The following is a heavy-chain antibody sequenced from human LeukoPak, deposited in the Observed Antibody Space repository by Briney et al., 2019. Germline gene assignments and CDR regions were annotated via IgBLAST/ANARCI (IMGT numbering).Heavy chain of an antibody. CDR3: ARGGGGNSDFLTTYTGASLSFDY. V-gene: IGHV3-23*01. D-gene: IGHD3-9*01. CDR2: LGISGDYA. J-gene: IGHJ4*02. CDR1: GFTLNNYG. Sequence: PGGSLRLSCVPSGFTLNNYGVSWVRQAPGKGLEWVSSLGISGDYAWYAGSVKGRFTISRDSSKNTLYLQMNRLGAEDTAVYYCARGGGGNSDFLTTYTGASLSFDYWGQGALVTVSS.